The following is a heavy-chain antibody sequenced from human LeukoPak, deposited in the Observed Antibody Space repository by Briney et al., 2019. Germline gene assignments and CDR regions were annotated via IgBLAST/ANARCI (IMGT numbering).Heavy chain of an antibody. D-gene: IGHD6-19*01. CDR2: INTSGST. J-gene: IGHJ4*02. V-gene: IGHV4-4*07. Sequence: SETLSLTCTVSGGSISNYYWSWIRQPAGKGREWIGRINTSGSTNYNPSLKSRVTMSADTSKNQFSLQLSSVTATDTAVYYCARGRAVAEYWGQGILVTVSS. CDR3: ARGRAVAEY. CDR1: GGSISNYY.